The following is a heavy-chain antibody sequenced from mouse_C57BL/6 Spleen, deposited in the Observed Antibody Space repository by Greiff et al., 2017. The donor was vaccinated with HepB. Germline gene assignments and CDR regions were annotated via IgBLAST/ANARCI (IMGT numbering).Heavy chain of an antibody. CDR2: ISDGGSYT. V-gene: IGHV5-4*01. Sequence: EVQLMDSGGGLVKPGGSLKLSCAASGFTFSSYAMYWVRQTPEKRLEWVATISDGGSYTYYPDNVKGRFTISRDNAKNNMYLQMSQLKSEDTAMYYCATWGDFLGFDFWGPGTTVTVSS. CDR3: ATWGDFLGFDF. J-gene: IGHJ1*01. CDR1: GFTFSSYA. D-gene: IGHD2-13*01.